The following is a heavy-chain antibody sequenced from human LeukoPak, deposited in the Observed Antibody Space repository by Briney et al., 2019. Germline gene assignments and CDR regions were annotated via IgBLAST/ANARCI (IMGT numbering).Heavy chain of an antibody. CDR2: IYHSGGT. Sequence: SETLSLTCSVSGYSISSGYYWGWIRQPPGKGLEWIGSIYHSGGTYYNPSLNSRVTISVDTSKNQFSLKLSSVTAADTAVYYCARRLTTYYDILTGYYMRRSYFDYWGQGTLVTVSS. V-gene: IGHV4-38-2*02. D-gene: IGHD3-9*01. CDR1: GYSISSGYY. J-gene: IGHJ4*02. CDR3: ARRLTTYYDILTGYYMRRSYFDY.